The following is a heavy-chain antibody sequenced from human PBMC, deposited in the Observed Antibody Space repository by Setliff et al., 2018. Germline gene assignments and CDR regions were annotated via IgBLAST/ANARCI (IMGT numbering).Heavy chain of an antibody. CDR3: ATLAFTYYYDSSGYYPHDY. D-gene: IGHD3-22*01. V-gene: IGHV1-24*01. CDR1: GYTLTELS. CDR2: FDPEDGET. Sequence: ASVKVSCKVSGYTLTELSMHWVRQAPGKGLEWMEGFDPEDGETIYAQKFQGRVTMTEDTSTDTAYMELSSLRSEDTAVYYCATLAFTYYYDSSGYYPHDYWGQGTLVTVSS. J-gene: IGHJ4*02.